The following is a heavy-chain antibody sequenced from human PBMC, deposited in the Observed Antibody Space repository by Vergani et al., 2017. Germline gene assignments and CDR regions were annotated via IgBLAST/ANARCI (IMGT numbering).Heavy chain of an antibody. CDR2: IYYSGST. Sequence: QVQLQESGPGLVKPSETLSLTCTVSGGSISSYYWSWIQQPPGKGLEWIGYIYYSGSTNYNPSLKSRVTISVDTSKNQFSLKLSSVTAADTAVYYCARDAVPGLDYWGQGTLVTVSS. V-gene: IGHV4-59*01. J-gene: IGHJ4*02. CDR3: ARDAVPGLDY. D-gene: IGHD3-10*01. CDR1: GGSISSYY.